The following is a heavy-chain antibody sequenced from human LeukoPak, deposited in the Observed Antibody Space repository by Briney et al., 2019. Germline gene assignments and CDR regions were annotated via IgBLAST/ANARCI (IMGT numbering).Heavy chain of an antibody. J-gene: IGHJ4*02. V-gene: IGHV4-34*01. CDR1: GGSFSGYY. D-gene: IGHD1-14*01. Sequence: PSETLSLTCAVDGGSFSGYYWSWVRQSPGKGLEWIGEITDSRSTNYIASLKSRVTMSLDTSKNHFSLKLTSVIAADTAVYYCARTGGSSWHTGVDHFDAWGQGTLVTVSS. CDR3: ARTGGSSWHTGVDHFDA. CDR2: ITDSRST.